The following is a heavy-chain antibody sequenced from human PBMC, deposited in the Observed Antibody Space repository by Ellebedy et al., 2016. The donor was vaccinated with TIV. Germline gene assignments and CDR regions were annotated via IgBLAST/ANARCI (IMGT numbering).Heavy chain of an antibody. CDR2: IKQDGSAK. CDR1: GFTFSNHW. J-gene: IGHJ6*03. CDR3: ARRYMDV. Sequence: GESLKISXAASGFTFSNHWMSWVRQVPGRGLEWVANIKQDGSAKYYVDSVKGRFTISRDNAKNSVYLQMNNLRAEDTAVYYCARRYMDVWGRGTTVTVSS. V-gene: IGHV3-7*01.